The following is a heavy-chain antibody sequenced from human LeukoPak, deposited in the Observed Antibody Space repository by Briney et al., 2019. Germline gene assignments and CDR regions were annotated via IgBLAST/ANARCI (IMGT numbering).Heavy chain of an antibody. Sequence: GGSLRLSCAASGFTFSSYGMHWVRQAPGKGLEWVAVIWYDGSNKYYADSVKGRFTISRDNSKNTLYLQMNSLRAEDTAVYYCARVWGSRWYFDLWGCGTLVTVSS. CDR1: GFTFSSYG. CDR2: IWYDGSNK. CDR3: ARVWGSRWYFDL. V-gene: IGHV3-33*01. J-gene: IGHJ2*01. D-gene: IGHD7-27*01.